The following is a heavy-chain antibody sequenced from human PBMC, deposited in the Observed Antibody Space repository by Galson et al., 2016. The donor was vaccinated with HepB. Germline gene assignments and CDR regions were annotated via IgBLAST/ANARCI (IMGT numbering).Heavy chain of an antibody. CDR1: GFSLSNYW. V-gene: IGHV3-74*03. Sequence: LRLSCAASGFSLSNYWMYWVRQVPGKGLVWVSRINSDGTGTTYADSVKGRFTISRDNAMNTLYLEMRGLRAEDTAVYYCARERAGYRSAWGQGTLVTVAS. CDR2: INSDGTGT. J-gene: IGHJ4*02. CDR3: ARERAGYRSA. D-gene: IGHD6-25*01.